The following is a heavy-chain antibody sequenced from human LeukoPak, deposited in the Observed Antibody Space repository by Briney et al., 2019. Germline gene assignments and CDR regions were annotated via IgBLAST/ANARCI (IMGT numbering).Heavy chain of an antibody. J-gene: IGHJ6*02. V-gene: IGHV3-23*01. CDR2: VSGSGGST. CDR1: GFPFSSYA. D-gene: IGHD2-15*01. CDR3: ARSPRYCSGGSCYSSRPFYYYYGMDV. Sequence: GGSLRLSCAASGFPFSSYAMSWVRRAPGKGLEWVSVVSGSGGSTYYADSVKGRFTISRDNSKNTLYLQMNSLRAEDTAVYYCARSPRYCSGGSCYSSRPFYYYYGMDVWGQGTTVTVSS.